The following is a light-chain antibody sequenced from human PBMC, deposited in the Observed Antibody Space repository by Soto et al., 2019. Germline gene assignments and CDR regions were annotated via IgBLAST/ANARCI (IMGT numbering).Light chain of an antibody. Sequence: EKVRTQSPATLSVSPGERSTLSCMASQSVSSNLAWYQQKPGQAPRLLIYGASSRATGIPVRFSGSGSGTEFTLTISSLQSEDFAVYYCQQYNNWPLTFGQGTRLEIK. J-gene: IGKJ5*01. CDR1: QSVSSN. V-gene: IGKV3-15*01. CDR2: GAS. CDR3: QQYNNWPLT.